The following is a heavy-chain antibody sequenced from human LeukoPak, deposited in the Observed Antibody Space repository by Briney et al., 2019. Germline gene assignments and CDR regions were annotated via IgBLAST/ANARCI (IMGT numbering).Heavy chain of an antibody. CDR3: ARDGGIRGSFDY. Sequence: AASVEVSCKASGGTFSSYAISWVRQAPGQGLEWMGGIIPIFGTANYAQKFQGRVTITADESTSTAYMELSSLRSEDTAVYYCARDGGIRGSFDYWGQGTLVTVSS. CDR1: GGTFSSYA. CDR2: IIPIFGTA. J-gene: IGHJ4*02. D-gene: IGHD1-26*01. V-gene: IGHV1-69*13.